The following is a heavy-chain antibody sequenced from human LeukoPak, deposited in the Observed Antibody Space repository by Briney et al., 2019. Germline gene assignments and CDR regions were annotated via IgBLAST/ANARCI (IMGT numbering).Heavy chain of an antibody. CDR1: GGSISSYY. Sequence: SETLSLTCTVSGGSISSYYWSWIRQPPGKGLEWIGYIYHSGSTYYNPSLKSRVTISVDRSKNQFSLKLSSVTAADTAVYYCARGHGIPPDHWGQGTLITVSS. D-gene: IGHD1-1*01. J-gene: IGHJ4*02. V-gene: IGHV4-59*12. CDR3: ARGHGIPPDH. CDR2: IYHSGST.